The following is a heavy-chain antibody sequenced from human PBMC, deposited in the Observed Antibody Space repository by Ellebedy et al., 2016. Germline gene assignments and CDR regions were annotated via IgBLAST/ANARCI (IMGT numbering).Heavy chain of an antibody. V-gene: IGHV3-30*03. D-gene: IGHD1-14*01. CDR3: ARVRAPDLYENQDMDV. J-gene: IGHJ6*02. Sequence: GESLKISXAASGFIFSRYGIQWVRQAPGKGLEWVAVISPDGSDEHYTESVKGRFTIARDNTKFRVHLQMNSVIVDDTAVYYCARVRAPDLYENQDMDVWGQGTTVTVSS. CDR2: ISPDGSDE. CDR1: GFIFSRYG.